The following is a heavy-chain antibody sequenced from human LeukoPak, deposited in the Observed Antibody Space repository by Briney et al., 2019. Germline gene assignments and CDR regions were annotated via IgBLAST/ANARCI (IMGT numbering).Heavy chain of an antibody. CDR3: ARVAGYGDYVS. CDR1: GGSISSGSYY. V-gene: IGHV4-61*02. J-gene: IGHJ5*02. D-gene: IGHD4-17*01. CDR2: IYTSGST. Sequence: SETLSLTCTVSGGSISSGSYYWSWIRQPAVKGLEWIGRIYTSGSTNYNPSLKSRVTISVDTSKNQFSLKLSSVTAADTAVYYCARVAGYGDYVSWGQGTLVTVSS.